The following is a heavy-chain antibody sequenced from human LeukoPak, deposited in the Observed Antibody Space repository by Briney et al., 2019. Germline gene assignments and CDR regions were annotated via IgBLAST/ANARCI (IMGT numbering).Heavy chain of an antibody. CDR3: ALQNDSSPFDY. CDR2: IYSGGST. J-gene: IGHJ4*02. D-gene: IGHD3-22*01. V-gene: IGHV3-53*01. Sequence: PGGSLRLSCAASGFTVSSNYMSWVRQAPGKGLEWVSVIYSGGSTDYADSVKGRFTISRDNSKNTLYLQMNSLRAEDTAVYYCALQNDSSPFDYWGQGTLVTVS. CDR1: GFTVSSNY.